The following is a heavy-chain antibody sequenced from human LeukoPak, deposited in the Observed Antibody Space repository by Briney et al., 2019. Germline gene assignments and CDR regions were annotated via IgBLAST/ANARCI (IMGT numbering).Heavy chain of an antibody. J-gene: IGHJ4*02. D-gene: IGHD3-22*01. CDR2: INPNSGGT. CDR1: GYTFTGYY. V-gene: IGHV1-2*04. Sequence: ASVKVSCKASGYTFTGYYMHWVRQAPGQGLEWMGWINPNSGGTNYAQKFQGWVTMTRDTSISTAYMELSRLRSGDTAVYYCARGGPIDTYYYDSSGYSDFDYWGQGTLVTVSP. CDR3: ARGGPIDTYYYDSSGYSDFDY.